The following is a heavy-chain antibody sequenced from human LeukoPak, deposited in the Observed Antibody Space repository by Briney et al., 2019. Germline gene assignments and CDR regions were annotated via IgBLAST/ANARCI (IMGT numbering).Heavy chain of an antibody. D-gene: IGHD6-6*01. CDR1: GGSFSGYY. V-gene: IGHV4-34*01. Sequence: PSETLSLTCAVYGGSFSGYYWSWIRQPPGKGLEWIGEINHSGSTNYNPSLKSRVTISVDTSKNQFSLKLSSVTAADTAVYYCASSSIAARPFDHWGQGTLVTVSS. CDR3: ASSSIAARPFDH. CDR2: INHSGST. J-gene: IGHJ4*02.